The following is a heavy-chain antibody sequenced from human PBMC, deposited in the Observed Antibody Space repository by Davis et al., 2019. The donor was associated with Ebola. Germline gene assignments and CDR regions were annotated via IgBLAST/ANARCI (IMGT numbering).Heavy chain of an antibody. CDR1: GFTFSIHW. CDR3: ARDGYNPTPEFDY. Sequence: PGGSLRLSCAASGFTFSIHWMTWVRQAPGKGLEWVANIKQVGSEKYYVDSVKGRFTISRDNAKNSLYLQMNSLRAEDTAVYYCARDGYNPTPEFDYWGQGTLVTVSS. CDR2: IKQVGSEK. D-gene: IGHD5-24*01. J-gene: IGHJ4*02. V-gene: IGHV3-7*01.